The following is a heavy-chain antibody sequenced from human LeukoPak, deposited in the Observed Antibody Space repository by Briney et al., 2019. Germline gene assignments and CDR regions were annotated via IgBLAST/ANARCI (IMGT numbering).Heavy chain of an antibody. CDR2: VHYSGST. CDR3: ARDSTPAY. V-gene: IGHV4-59*01. J-gene: IGHJ4*02. Sequence: PSETLSLTCTVSGGSISSYYWSWIRQPPGKGLEWIGYVHYSGSTNYNPSLKSRVTMSVDTSKNQFSLRLSSVTAADTAVYYCARDSTPAYWGQGTLVTVSS. CDR1: GGSISSYY. D-gene: IGHD2-2*01.